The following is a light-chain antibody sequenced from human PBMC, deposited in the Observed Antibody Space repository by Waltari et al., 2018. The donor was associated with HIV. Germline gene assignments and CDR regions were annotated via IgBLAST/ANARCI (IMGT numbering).Light chain of an antibody. J-gene: IGKJ5*01. CDR1: QSVGGN. CDR3: QHYYNWPPA. CDR2: GAS. V-gene: IGKV3-15*01. Sequence: EIVMTQSPATLSVSPGERVTLSSRASQSVGGNLAWYQQKPGQAPRLLIYGASERATGIPARFSGSGSGTEFALTISSLQSEDFAVDYCQHYYNWPPAFGQGTRLEIK.